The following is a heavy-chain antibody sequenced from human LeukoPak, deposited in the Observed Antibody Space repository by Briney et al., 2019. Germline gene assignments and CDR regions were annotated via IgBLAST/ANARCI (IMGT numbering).Heavy chain of an antibody. CDR2: IFARQNT. CDR1: GGSISSGSHF. V-gene: IGHV4-61*09. CDR3: ARGLLSMIRGGSLLGRIDP. D-gene: IGHD3-10*01. Sequence: SQTLSLTCTVSGGSISSGSHFWTSIRQPAGKGLEWIGHIFARQNTNYNPSIKSRLTILEDTSKNQFSLKLTSVTAADTAVYYCARGLLSMIRGGSLLGRIDPWGQGTLVIVSS. J-gene: IGHJ5*02.